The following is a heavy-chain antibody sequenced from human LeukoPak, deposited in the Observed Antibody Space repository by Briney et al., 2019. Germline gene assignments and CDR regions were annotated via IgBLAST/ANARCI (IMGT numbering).Heavy chain of an antibody. CDR3: AREVRSGGWDPTYYFDY. Sequence: GGSLRLSCAASGFTVSSNYMSWVRQAPGKGLEWVSVIYSGGSTYYADSVKGRFTISRDNSKNTLYLQMNSLRAEDTAVYYCAREVRSGGWDPTYYFDYWGQGTLVTVSS. CDR2: IYSGGST. J-gene: IGHJ4*02. V-gene: IGHV3-53*01. CDR1: GFTVSSNY. D-gene: IGHD6-19*01.